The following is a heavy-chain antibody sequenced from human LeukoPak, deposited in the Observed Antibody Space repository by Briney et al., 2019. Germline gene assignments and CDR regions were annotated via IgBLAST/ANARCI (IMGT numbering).Heavy chain of an antibody. CDR3: AKDTGGPTSCYDY. Sequence: GGSQRLSCAASGFTFSSYGMHWVRQAPGKGLEWVAFIRYDGSNKYYADSVKGRFTISRDNSKNTLYLQMNSLRAEDTAVYYCAKDTGGPTSCYDYWGQGTLVTVSS. J-gene: IGHJ4*02. CDR2: IRYDGSNK. V-gene: IGHV3-30*02. D-gene: IGHD2-2*01. CDR1: GFTFSSYG.